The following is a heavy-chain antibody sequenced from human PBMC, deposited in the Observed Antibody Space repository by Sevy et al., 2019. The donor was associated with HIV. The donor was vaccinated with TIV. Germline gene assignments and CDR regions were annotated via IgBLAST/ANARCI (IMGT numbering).Heavy chain of an antibody. J-gene: IGHJ4*02. Sequence: ASVKVSCKASGGTFSSYAISWVRQAPGQGLEWMGGIIPIFGTANNAQKFQGRVTITADESTSTAYMELSSLGSEDTAGYYCAGGARGYSGYDSYYFDYWGQGTLVTVSS. V-gene: IGHV1-69*13. D-gene: IGHD5-12*01. CDR3: AGGARGYSGYDSYYFDY. CDR2: IIPIFGTA. CDR1: GGTFSSYA.